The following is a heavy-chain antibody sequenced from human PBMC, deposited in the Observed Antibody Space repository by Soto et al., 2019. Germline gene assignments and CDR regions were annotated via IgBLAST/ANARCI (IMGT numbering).Heavy chain of an antibody. D-gene: IGHD1-26*01. CDR2: ISGSGGST. V-gene: IGHV3-23*01. CDR3: AKTRSGSSAIWWYFDL. J-gene: IGHJ2*01. CDR1: GFTFSSYA. Sequence: EVQLLESGGGLVQPGGSLRLSCAASGFTFSSYAMSWVRQAPGKGLEWVSAISGSGGSTYYADSVKGRFTISRDNSKNTLYLQMNSLRAEDTAVYYCAKTRSGSSAIWWYFDLWGRGTLVTVSS.